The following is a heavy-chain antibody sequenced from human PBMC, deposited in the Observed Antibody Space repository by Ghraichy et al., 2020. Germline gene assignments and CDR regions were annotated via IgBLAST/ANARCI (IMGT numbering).Heavy chain of an antibody. D-gene: IGHD2-15*01. V-gene: IGHV4-34*01. Sequence: SETLSLTCAVYGGSFSGYYWSWIRQPPGKGLEWIGEINHSGSTNYNPSLKSRVTISVDTSKNQFSLKLSSVTAADTAVYYCASRYCSGGSCFGRGWFDPWGQGTLVTVSS. J-gene: IGHJ5*02. CDR3: ASRYCSGGSCFGRGWFDP. CDR1: GGSFSGYY. CDR2: INHSGST.